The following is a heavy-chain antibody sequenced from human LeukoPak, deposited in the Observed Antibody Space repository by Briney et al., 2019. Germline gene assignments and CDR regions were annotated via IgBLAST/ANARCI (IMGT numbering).Heavy chain of an antibody. J-gene: IGHJ4*02. CDR2: IHTSGST. V-gene: IGHV4-4*07. CDR3: ARVPTVTFFDY. Sequence: GSLRLSCAASGFTFSSYYWSWIRQPAGKGLEWIGRIHTSGSTNYNPSLKSRVTMSVDTSKNQFSLKLSSVTAADTAVYYCARVPTVTFFDYWGQGTLVTVSS. CDR1: GFTFSSYY. D-gene: IGHD4-17*01.